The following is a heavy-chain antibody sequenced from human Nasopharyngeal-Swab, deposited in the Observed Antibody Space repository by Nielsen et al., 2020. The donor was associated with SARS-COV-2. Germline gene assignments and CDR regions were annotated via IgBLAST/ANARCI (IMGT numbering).Heavy chain of an antibody. V-gene: IGHV4-61*01. CDR1: GGSVSSGSYY. J-gene: IGHJ6*02. CDR3: ARDHYGSGSPSMDV. Sequence: GSLRLSCTVSGGSVSSGSYYRSWIRQPPGKGLEWIGYIYYSGSTNYNPSLKSRVTISVDTSKNQFSLKLSSVTAADTAVYYCARDHYGSGSPSMDVWGQGTTVTVSS. CDR2: IYYSGST. D-gene: IGHD3-10*01.